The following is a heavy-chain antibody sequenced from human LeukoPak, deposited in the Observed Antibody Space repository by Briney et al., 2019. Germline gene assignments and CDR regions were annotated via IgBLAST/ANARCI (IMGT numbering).Heavy chain of an antibody. CDR1: GFTFSSYS. D-gene: IGHD3-3*01. CDR2: ISSSSSYI. J-gene: IGHJ4*02. CDR3: ARYGPNYYDFWSGYPEGGYFDY. Sequence: PGGSLRLSCAASGFTFSSYSMNWVRQAPGKGLEWVSSISSSSSYIYYADSVKGRFTISRDNAKNSLYLQMNSLRAEDTAVYYCARYGPNYYDFWSGYPEGGYFDYWGQGTLVTVSS. V-gene: IGHV3-21*01.